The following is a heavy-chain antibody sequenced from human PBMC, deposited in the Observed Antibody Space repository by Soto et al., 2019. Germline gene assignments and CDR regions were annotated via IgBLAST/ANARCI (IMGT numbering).Heavy chain of an antibody. D-gene: IGHD6-19*01. CDR3: ARDQVAGTRYFDL. Sequence: EVQLVESGGGLVKPGGSLRLSCAASGFTFSSYXXXWVRQAPGKGLEWVSSISSSSSYIYYADSVKGRFTISRDNAKNSLYLQMNSLRAEDTAVYYCARDQVAGTRYFDLWGRGTLVTVSS. J-gene: IGHJ2*01. CDR1: GFTFSSYX. V-gene: IGHV3-21*01. CDR2: ISSSSSYI.